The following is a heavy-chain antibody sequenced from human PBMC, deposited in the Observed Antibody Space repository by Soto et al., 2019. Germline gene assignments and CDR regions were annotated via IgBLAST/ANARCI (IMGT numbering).Heavy chain of an antibody. D-gene: IGHD2-15*01. CDR1: GFTFSSYA. J-gene: IGHJ4*02. CDR3: ARDPIPSQPRGGNPPDY. Sequence: GGSLRLSCAASGFTFSSYAMHWVRQAPGKGLEWVAVISYDGSNKYYADSVKGRFTISRDNSKNTLYLQMNSLRAEDTAVYYCARDPIPSQPRGGNPPDYWGQGTLVTVPQ. V-gene: IGHV3-30-3*01. CDR2: ISYDGSNK.